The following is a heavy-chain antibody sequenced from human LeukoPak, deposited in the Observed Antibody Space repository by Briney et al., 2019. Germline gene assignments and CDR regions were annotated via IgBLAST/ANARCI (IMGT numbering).Heavy chain of an antibody. CDR3: ATQSYYYDSSGYIPFSY. Sequence: GESLKISCKGSGYSFTSYWIGWVRQMPGKGLEWMGIIYPGDSDTRYSPSFQGQVTISADKSISTAYLQWSSLKTSDTAMYYCATQSYYYDSSGYIPFSYWGQGTLVTVSS. CDR1: GYSFTSYW. V-gene: IGHV5-51*01. CDR2: IYPGDSDT. J-gene: IGHJ4*02. D-gene: IGHD3-22*01.